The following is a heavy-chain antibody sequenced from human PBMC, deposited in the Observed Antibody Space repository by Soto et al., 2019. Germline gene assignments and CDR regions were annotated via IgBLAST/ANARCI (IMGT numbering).Heavy chain of an antibody. CDR1: GFTFSGSA. J-gene: IGHJ6*03. CDR2: IRSKANSYAT. V-gene: IGHV3-73*01. CDR3: TRESVVTPYYYYYYMDV. D-gene: IGHD3-22*01. Sequence: GGSLRLSCAASGFTFSGSAMHWVRQASGKGLEWVGRIRSKANSYATAYAASVKGRFTISRDDSKNTAYLQMNSLKTEDTAVYYCTRESVVTPYYYYYYMDVWSKGTTVTVSS.